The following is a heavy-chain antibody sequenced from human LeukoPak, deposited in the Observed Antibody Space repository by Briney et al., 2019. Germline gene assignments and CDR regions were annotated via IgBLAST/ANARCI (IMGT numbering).Heavy chain of an antibody. J-gene: IGHJ4*02. Sequence: SGGSLRLSCAASGFTFSSYGMHWVRQAPGKGLEWVPVIQYDGSNKYDADSVKGRFTISRDNSKNTLYLQMNSLRAEDTAVYYCAKDTVVSGYCSGGSCYEFDYWGQGTLVTVSS. CDR2: IQYDGSNK. D-gene: IGHD2-15*01. V-gene: IGHV3-30*18. CDR3: AKDTVVSGYCSGGSCYEFDY. CDR1: GFTFSSYG.